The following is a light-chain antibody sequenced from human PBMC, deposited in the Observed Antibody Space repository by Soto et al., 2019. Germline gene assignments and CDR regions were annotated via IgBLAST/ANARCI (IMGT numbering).Light chain of an antibody. CDR3: QQYGSSPKT. V-gene: IGKV3-20*01. J-gene: IGKJ1*01. Sequence: EIVLSQSPGTLSLSPGERVTLSCRASQSISNNHLAWYQQKPGQAPRLLIRGASTRATGITDRFSGSVSGTDFTLTISGLEPEDFAVYCCQQYGSSPKTFGRGT. CDR1: QSISNNH. CDR2: GAS.